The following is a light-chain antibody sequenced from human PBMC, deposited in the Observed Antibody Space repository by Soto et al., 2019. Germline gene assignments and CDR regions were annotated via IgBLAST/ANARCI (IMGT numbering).Light chain of an antibody. V-gene: IGKV3-20*01. Sequence: EIVLTQSPGTLSLSPGERATLSRRASQTISTMNLAWYQQKPGQAPRLLIYGTSNRAAGIPDRFRGSGSGTDFTLTISRLEPEDFVVYYCHQYGSLPLTFGGGAKVEIK. J-gene: IGKJ4*01. CDR3: HQYGSLPLT. CDR1: QTISTMN. CDR2: GTS.